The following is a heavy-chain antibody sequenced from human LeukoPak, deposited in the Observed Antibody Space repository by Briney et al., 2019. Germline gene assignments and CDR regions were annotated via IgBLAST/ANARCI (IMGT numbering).Heavy chain of an antibody. CDR1: GFTFSSYA. D-gene: IGHD3-22*01. CDR3: ARGAALDYYDSIDI. Sequence: QSGGSLRLSCAASGFTFSSYAMRWVRQAPGKGLEWVSAISGNSDSTYYADSVKGRFTISRDNAKNSLYLQMNSLRAEDTALYSCARGAALDYYDSIDIWGQGTMVTVSS. CDR2: ISGNSDST. V-gene: IGHV3-23*01. J-gene: IGHJ3*02.